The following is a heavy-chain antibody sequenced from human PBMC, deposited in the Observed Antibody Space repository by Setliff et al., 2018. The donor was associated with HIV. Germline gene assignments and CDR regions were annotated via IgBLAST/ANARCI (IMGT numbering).Heavy chain of an antibody. CDR3: ATHYGSGSYYNY. CDR2: IYYGGNT. J-gene: IGHJ4*02. D-gene: IGHD3-10*01. CDR1: GASVTSSSYH. Sequence: SETLSLTCSVSGASVTSSSYHWGWIRQPPGKGLEWIGSIYYGGNTYSNPSLRSRLSISLDTSKNQFSLELYSVTAADTAVYYRATHYGSGSYYNYWGQGMLVTVSS. V-gene: IGHV4-39*01.